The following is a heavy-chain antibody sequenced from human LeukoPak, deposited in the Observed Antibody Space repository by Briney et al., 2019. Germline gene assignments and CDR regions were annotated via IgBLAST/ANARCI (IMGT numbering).Heavy chain of an antibody. Sequence: SGTLSLPCTVSDAAISSFTFHWGWVRQSPGKGLEWIGTIYDGGRTLYNPSLKSRVTISIDMSKNQFSLKLRSVTAADTAVYYCARDDGYCNRTTCYSDWFDSWGQGLVVTVSS. CDR1: DAAISSFTFH. CDR3: ARDDGYCNRTTCYSDWFDS. V-gene: IGHV4-39*07. D-gene: IGHD2-2*02. J-gene: IGHJ5*01. CDR2: IYDGGRT.